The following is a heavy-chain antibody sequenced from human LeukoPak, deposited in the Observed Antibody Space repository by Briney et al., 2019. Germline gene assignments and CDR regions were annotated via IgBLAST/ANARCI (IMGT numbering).Heavy chain of an antibody. Sequence: GGSLRLSCAASGFTFSSYAMSWVRQAPGKGLEWVSVISGSGGSTYYADSVKGRFTISRDNSKNTLFLQMNSLRAEDTAVYYCAKDIFSTVTNYSDYWGQGTLVTVSS. CDR3: AKDIFSTVTNYSDY. D-gene: IGHD4-11*01. J-gene: IGHJ4*02. CDR2: ISGSGGST. V-gene: IGHV3-23*01. CDR1: GFTFSSYA.